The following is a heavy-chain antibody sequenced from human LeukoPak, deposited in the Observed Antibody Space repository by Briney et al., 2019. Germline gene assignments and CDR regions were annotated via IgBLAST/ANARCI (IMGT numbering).Heavy chain of an antibody. CDR1: GGSINSDAYY. J-gene: IGHJ4*02. D-gene: IGHD1-1*01. V-gene: IGHV4-31*03. CDR3: ARVEAATTNPRFDF. Sequence: SQTLSLTCTVSGGSINSDAYYWSWVRQHPEKGLDWIGYIGYTGDTYYNPSLRSRATISMDTSKTQFSLRLSSVTAADTAVYYCARVEAATTNPRFDFWGQGTPVTVSS. CDR2: IGYTGDT.